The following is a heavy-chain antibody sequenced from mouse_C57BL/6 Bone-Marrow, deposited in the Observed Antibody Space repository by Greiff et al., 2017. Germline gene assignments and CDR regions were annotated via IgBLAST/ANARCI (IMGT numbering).Heavy chain of an antibody. CDR3: AKTAQATRFAY. V-gene: IGHV7-1*01. J-gene: IGHJ3*01. CDR1: GFTFSDFY. Sequence: EVQLVESGGGLVQSGRSLRLSCATSGFTFSDFYMEWVRQAPGKGLEWIAARRNKANDYTTEYSASVKGRFIVSRDTSQSILYLQMNALRAEDTAIYYCAKTAQATRFAYWGQWTLVTVSA. D-gene: IGHD3-2*02. CDR2: RRNKANDYTT.